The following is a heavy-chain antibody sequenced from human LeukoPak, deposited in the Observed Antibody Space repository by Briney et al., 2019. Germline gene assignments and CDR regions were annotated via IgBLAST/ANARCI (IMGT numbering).Heavy chain of an antibody. V-gene: IGHV1-2*02. CDR3: ARRLGSGYDFGY. Sequence: ASVKVSCKAFGYTFTRNYLHWVRQAPGQGLEWMGWINPYNGATNYAQNFRGRVTMTRDTSIRTAYMEVSSLRYDDTAMYYCARRLGSGYDFGYWGQGTLVTISS. CDR2: INPYNGAT. J-gene: IGHJ4*02. D-gene: IGHD5-12*01. CDR1: GYTFTRNY.